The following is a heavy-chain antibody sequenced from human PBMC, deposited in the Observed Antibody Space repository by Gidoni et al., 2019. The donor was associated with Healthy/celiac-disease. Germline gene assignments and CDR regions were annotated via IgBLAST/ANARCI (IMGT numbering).Heavy chain of an antibody. CDR2: ISGSGGST. D-gene: IGHD3-22*01. Sequence: EVQLLESGGGLVQPGGALRLSWAASGFTFGRLPMSWVRQAPGKGLEGVAVISGSGGSTYYAASVRGRFTISRDNSKNTLYLQMNSLRAEEMAVYYCASVRGSTINYYDSRDVGYWGQGTLVTVSS. V-gene: IGHV3-23*01. J-gene: IGHJ4*02. CDR1: GFTFGRLP. CDR3: ASVRGSTINYYDSRDVGY.